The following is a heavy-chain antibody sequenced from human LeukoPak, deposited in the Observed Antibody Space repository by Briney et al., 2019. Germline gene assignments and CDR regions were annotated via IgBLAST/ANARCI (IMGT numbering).Heavy chain of an antibody. CDR3: ARAAVAAFDY. V-gene: IGHV3-30*02. D-gene: IGHD6-19*01. J-gene: IGHJ4*02. CDR2: IRYDGSNK. Sequence: PGGSLRLSCAASGFTFSSYGMHWVRQAPGKGLEWVAFIRYDGSNKYYADSVKGRFTISRDNSKNTLYLQMNSLRAEDTAVYYCARAAVAAFDYWGQGTLVTVSS. CDR1: GFTFSSYG.